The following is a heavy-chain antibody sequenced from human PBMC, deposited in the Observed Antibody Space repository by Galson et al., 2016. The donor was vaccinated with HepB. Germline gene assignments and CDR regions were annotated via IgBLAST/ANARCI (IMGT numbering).Heavy chain of an antibody. V-gene: IGHV5-51*01. CDR1: GYNFPNSW. CDR3: ARSIAAGGHSDY. D-gene: IGHD6-13*01. Sequence: QSGAEVKKPGESLKISCKGSGYNFPNSWIGWVRQMPGKGLELMGIIYPDDSDTRYSPSFQGQVTISADKSISTAYLHWSSLKASDSAMYYCARSIAAGGHSDYWGRGTLVTVSS. J-gene: IGHJ4*02. CDR2: IYPDDSDT.